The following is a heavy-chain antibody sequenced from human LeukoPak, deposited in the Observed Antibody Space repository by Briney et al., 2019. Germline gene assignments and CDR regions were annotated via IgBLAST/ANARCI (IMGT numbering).Heavy chain of an antibody. D-gene: IGHD6-6*01. CDR2: INPNSGGT. CDR3: ARGPPGSSSSRRVYYYYYMDV. V-gene: IGHV1-2*02. J-gene: IGHJ6*03. CDR1: GYTFTGYY. Sequence: ASVKVSCKASGYTFTGYYMHWVRQAPGQGLEWMGWINPNSGGTNYAQKFQGRVTMTRDTSISTAYMELSRLRSDDTAVYYCARGPPGSSSSRRVYYYYYMDVWGKGTTVTVSS.